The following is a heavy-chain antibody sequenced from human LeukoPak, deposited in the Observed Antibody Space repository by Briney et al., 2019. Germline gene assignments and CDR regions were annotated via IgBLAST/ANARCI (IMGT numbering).Heavy chain of an antibody. V-gene: IGHV4-34*01. Sequence: PSETRSLTCAVYGGSFSGYYWSWIRQPPGKGLEWIGEINHSGSTNYNPSLKSRVTISVDTSKNQFSLKLSSVTAADTAVYYCRASCYRTQYYFDYWGQGTLVTVSS. J-gene: IGHJ4*02. CDR3: RASCYRTQYYFDY. CDR2: INHSGST. CDR1: GGSFSGYY. D-gene: IGHD2-2*02.